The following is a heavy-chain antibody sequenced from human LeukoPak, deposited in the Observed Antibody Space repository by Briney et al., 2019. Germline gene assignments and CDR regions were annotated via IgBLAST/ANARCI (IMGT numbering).Heavy chain of an antibody. V-gene: IGHV3-53*01. J-gene: IGHJ4*02. Sequence: GGSLRHSCAASGFNVSDNYMSWVRQAPGKGLEWVSVIYSAGVTHYGDSVKGRFAISRDNLKNTLYLQMNSLRAEDTAVYFCASGSYYGSGIIDFWGQGTLVTVSS. CDR3: ASGSYYGSGIIDF. CDR1: GFNVSDNY. D-gene: IGHD3-10*01. CDR2: IYSAGVT.